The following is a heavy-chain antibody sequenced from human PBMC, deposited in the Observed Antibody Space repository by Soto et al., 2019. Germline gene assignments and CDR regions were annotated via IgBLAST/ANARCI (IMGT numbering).Heavy chain of an antibody. CDR3: AKEAYYYDSSGSQKDYFDY. D-gene: IGHD3-22*01. CDR1: GFTFSSSA. CDR2: ISGSGSTT. V-gene: IGHV3-23*01. Sequence: GGSLRLSCAASGFTFSSSAMIWVRQAPGKGLEWVSTISGSGSTTYYADSVKGRFTISRDNFKNTLYLQMNTLRAEDTAVYYCAKEAYYYDSSGSQKDYFDYWAQGTLVTVSS. J-gene: IGHJ4*02.